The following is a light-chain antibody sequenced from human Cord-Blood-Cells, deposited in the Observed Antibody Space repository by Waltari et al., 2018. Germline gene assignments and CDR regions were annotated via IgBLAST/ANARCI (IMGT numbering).Light chain of an antibody. CDR3: QQYNSYSPLT. Sequence: DSQMTQSPSTLSASVGDRVTITCRASQSISSWLAWYQQKPGKAPKLLIYKASSLESGVPSRFSDSGSGTEFTLTISSLQPDDFATYYCQQYNSYSPLTFGGGTKVEIK. CDR1: QSISSW. J-gene: IGKJ4*01. V-gene: IGKV1-5*03. CDR2: KAS.